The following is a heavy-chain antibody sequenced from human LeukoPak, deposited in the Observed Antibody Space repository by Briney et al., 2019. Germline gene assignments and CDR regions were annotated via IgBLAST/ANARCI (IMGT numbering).Heavy chain of an antibody. CDR3: ARDEKGYSSSGPADY. CDR1: GFTFNSYS. CDR2: ISSSSSYI. J-gene: IGHJ4*02. Sequence: GSLRLSCAASGFTFNSYSMKWVRQAPGKGLEWVSSISSSSSYIYYADSVKGRFTISRDNAKNSLFLQMDSLRAEDTAVYYCARDEKGYSSSGPADYWGQGTLVTVSS. V-gene: IGHV3-21*01. D-gene: IGHD6-6*01.